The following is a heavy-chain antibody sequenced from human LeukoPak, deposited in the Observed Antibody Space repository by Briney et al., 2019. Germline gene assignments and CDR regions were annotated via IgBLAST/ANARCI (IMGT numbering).Heavy chain of an antibody. Sequence: GGSLRLSCAASGFTFSSYGMHWVRQAPGKGLEWVAVISYDESNKWYADSVKGRFTISRDNSKNTLYLQMNSLRAEDTAVYYCAKGHKKDGYSSSWYRDVGVGVWGQGTLVTVSS. J-gene: IGHJ4*02. V-gene: IGHV3-30*18. CDR3: AKGHKKDGYSSSWYRDVGVGV. D-gene: IGHD6-13*01. CDR1: GFTFSSYG. CDR2: ISYDESNK.